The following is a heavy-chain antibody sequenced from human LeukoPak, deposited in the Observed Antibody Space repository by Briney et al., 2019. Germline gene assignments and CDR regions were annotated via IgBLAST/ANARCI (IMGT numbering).Heavy chain of an antibody. J-gene: IGHJ6*02. V-gene: IGHV4-59*01. CDR2: IYYSGST. CDR3: ARGSGEGYYYYYYGMDV. D-gene: IGHD4-17*01. Sequence: SETLSLTCTVSGGSISSYYWSWIRQPPGKGLEWIGYIYYSGSTNYNPSLKSRVTISVDTSKNQFSLKLSSVTAADTAVYYRARGSGEGYYYYYYGMDVWGQGTTVTVSS. CDR1: GGSISSYY.